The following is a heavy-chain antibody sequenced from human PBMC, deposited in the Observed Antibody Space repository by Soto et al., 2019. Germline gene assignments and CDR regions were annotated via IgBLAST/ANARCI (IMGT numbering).Heavy chain of an antibody. V-gene: IGHV4-59*01. CDR2: IYYSGST. D-gene: IGHD2-15*01. J-gene: IGHJ3*02. CDR1: GGSISSYY. CDR3: ARRYCSGGSCSDDAFDI. Sequence: SETLSLTCTVSGGSISSYYWSWIRQPPGKGLEWIGYIYYSGSTNYNPSLKSRVTISVDTSKNQFSLKLSSVTAADTAVYYCARRYCSGGSCSDDAFDIWGQGTMVTVSS.